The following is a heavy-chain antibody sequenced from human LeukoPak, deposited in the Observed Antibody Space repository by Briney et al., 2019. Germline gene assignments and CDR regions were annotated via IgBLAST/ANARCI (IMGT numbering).Heavy chain of an antibody. Sequence: GGSLRLSCAASGFTFSSYSMNWVRQAPGKGLEWVSSISSSSSYIYYADSVKGRFTISRDNAKNSLYLQMNSLRAEDTAVYYRARDHCTSTSCYLVYWGQGTLVTVSS. CDR2: ISSSSSYI. V-gene: IGHV3-21*01. J-gene: IGHJ4*02. CDR1: GFTFSSYS. CDR3: ARDHCTSTSCYLVY. D-gene: IGHD2-2*01.